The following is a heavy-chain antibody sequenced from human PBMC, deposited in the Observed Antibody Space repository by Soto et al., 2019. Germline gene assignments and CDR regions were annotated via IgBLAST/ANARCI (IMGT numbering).Heavy chain of an antibody. D-gene: IGHD1-1*01. CDR2: IWYDGSNK. CDR3: AVGGYNWNDGINY. V-gene: IGHV3-33*01. Sequence: QVQLVESGGGVVQPGRSLRLSCAASGFTFSSYGMHWVRQAPGKGLEWVAVIWYDGSNKYYADSVKGRFTISRDNSKNTLYLQMNSLRVEDTAVYYCAVGGYNWNDGINYWGQGTLVTVSS. J-gene: IGHJ4*02. CDR1: GFTFSSYG.